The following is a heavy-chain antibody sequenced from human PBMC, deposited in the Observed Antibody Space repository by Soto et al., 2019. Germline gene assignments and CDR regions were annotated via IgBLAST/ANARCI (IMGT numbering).Heavy chain of an antibody. D-gene: IGHD3-10*01. J-gene: IGHJ4*01. CDR1: GASISRYY. Sequence: SETLSLTCTVSGASISRYYCTWIRQPPGKGLEWIGYIYYSGSTNYNPSLKSRVAISVDTSKNQFSLKLSSVTAADTAVYYCATSGYFFGGFDYRGHGNLVPVSP. CDR2: IYYSGST. CDR3: ATSGYFFGGFDY. V-gene: IGHV4-59*01.